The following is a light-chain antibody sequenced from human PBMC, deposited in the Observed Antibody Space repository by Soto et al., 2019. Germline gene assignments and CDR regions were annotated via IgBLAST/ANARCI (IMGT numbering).Light chain of an antibody. CDR3: QQYDSYPFT. V-gene: IGKV1-5*01. Sequence: DIQMTQSPSTLSASVGDRVTVTCRASQSITSWLAWYQQKPGKAPKLLIYDASSLETEVPSRFSGRGSATEFTLTISGLQPDDFATYYCQQYDSYPFTFGPGTTVDI. J-gene: IGKJ3*01. CDR1: QSITSW. CDR2: DAS.